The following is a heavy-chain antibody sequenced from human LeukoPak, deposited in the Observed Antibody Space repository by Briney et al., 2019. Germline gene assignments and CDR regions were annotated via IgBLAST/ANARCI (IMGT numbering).Heavy chain of an antibody. CDR1: GGSISSSSYY. CDR3: ARQGGITGTTEY. V-gene: IGHV4-39*01. Sequence: SETLSLTCTVSGGSISSSSYYWGWIRQPPGKGLEWIGSIYYSGSTYYNPSLKSRVTISVDTSKNQFSLKLSSVTAADTAVYYCARQGGITGTTEYWGQGTLVTVSS. D-gene: IGHD1-7*01. CDR2: IYYSGST. J-gene: IGHJ4*02.